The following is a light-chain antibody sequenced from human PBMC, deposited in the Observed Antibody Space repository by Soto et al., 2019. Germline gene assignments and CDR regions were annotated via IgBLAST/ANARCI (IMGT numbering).Light chain of an antibody. CDR3: QSYDSSLSGYV. J-gene: IGLJ1*01. CDR1: SSNIGAGYD. Sequence: QAVVTQPPSVSGAPGQRVTISCTGSSSNIGAGYDVHWYQQLPGTAPKLLIYGNSNRPSGVPDRFSGSKSGTSAPLAITGLQAEDEADYYCQSYDSSLSGYVFGTGTKLTVL. CDR2: GNS. V-gene: IGLV1-40*01.